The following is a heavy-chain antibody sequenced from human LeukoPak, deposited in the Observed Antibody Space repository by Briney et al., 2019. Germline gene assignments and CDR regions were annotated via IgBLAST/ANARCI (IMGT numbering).Heavy chain of an antibody. J-gene: IGHJ4*02. Sequence: PGGSLRLSCSASGFTFKKYAMHWVRQAPGEGLEWVSAISGSGGSTYYADSVKGRFTISRDNAKNSLYLQMNSLRAEDTAVYYCNSITMVRGVIITSHWGQGTLVTISS. CDR2: ISGSGGST. V-gene: IGHV3-23*01. CDR3: NSITMVRGVIITSH. D-gene: IGHD3-10*01. CDR1: GFTFKKYA.